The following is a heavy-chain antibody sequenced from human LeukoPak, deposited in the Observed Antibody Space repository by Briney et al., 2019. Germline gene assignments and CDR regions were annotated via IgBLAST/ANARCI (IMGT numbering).Heavy chain of an antibody. CDR1: GYTFTDYY. J-gene: IGHJ6*03. CDR2: INPNSDGT. V-gene: IGHV1-2*02. Sequence: ASVNVSCMASGYTFTDYYMDWVRQAPGQGLEWMGWINPNSDGTNYAQKFQGRVTMTRDTSITTAYMELSRLRSDDTAVYYCARGDTIFGVVTYYYYYYMDVWGKGTTVTVSS. D-gene: IGHD3-3*01. CDR3: ARGDTIFGVVTYYYYYYMDV.